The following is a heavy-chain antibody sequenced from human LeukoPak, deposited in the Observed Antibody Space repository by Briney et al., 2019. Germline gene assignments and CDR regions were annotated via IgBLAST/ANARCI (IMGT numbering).Heavy chain of an antibody. D-gene: IGHD3-9*01. CDR1: GGSLSGYY. J-gene: IGHJ5*02. CDR2: INHSGST. CDR3: ARAHVLRYFDWLSPEGHWFDP. V-gene: IGHV4-34*01. Sequence: SETLSLTCAVYGGSLSGYYWSWIRQPPGKGLEWIGEINHSGSTNYDPSLKSRVTISVDTSKNQFSLKLSSVTAADTAVYYCARAHVLRYFDWLSPEGHWFDPWGQGTLVTVSS.